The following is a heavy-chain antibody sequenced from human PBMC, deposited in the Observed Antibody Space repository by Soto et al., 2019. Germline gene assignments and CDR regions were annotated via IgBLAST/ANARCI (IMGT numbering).Heavy chain of an antibody. J-gene: IGHJ6*02. Sequence: GESLKIACKGSGYSFTIYWISWVRQMPGKGLEWMGRIDPSDSYTNYSPSFQGHVTISADKSISTAYLQWSSLKASDTAMYYCAXWQQLVPHGYYYYGMDVWGQGTTVTVSS. CDR1: GYSFTIYW. D-gene: IGHD6-13*01. CDR3: AXWQQLVPHGYYYYGMDV. V-gene: IGHV5-10-1*01. CDR2: IDPSDSYT.